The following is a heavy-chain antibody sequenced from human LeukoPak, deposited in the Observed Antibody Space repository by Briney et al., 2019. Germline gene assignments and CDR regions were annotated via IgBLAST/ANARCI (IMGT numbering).Heavy chain of an antibody. J-gene: IGHJ4*02. D-gene: IGHD2-15*01. CDR3: ARLPVAATPR. CDR1: GGSISSSSYY. V-gene: IGHV4-39*01. Sequence: SVTLSLTCTVSGGSISSSSYYWGWIRQPPGKGLEWIGSIYYSGSTYYNPSLKSRVTISVDTSKNQFSLKLSSVTAADTPVYYCARLPVAATPRWGQGTLVTVSS. CDR2: IYYSGST.